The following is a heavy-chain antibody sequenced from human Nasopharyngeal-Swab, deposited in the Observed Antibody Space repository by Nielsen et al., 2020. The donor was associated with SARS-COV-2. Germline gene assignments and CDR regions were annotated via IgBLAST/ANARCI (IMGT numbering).Heavy chain of an antibody. CDR3: ARLDRDPGSGWYGSGWFDP. J-gene: IGHJ5*02. V-gene: IGHV1-18*01. CDR1: GYTFSNYG. CDR2: ISPYYENT. D-gene: IGHD6-19*01. Sequence: ASVKVSCKASGYTFSNYGITWVRQAPGQGLEWVGWISPYYENTNYAPKVQGRVTMTRDTSTSTAYMELRSLGYDDTAVYYCARLDRDPGSGWYGSGWFDPWGQGTLVTVSS.